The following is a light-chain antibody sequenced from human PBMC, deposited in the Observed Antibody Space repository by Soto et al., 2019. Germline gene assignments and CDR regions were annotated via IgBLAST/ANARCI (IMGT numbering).Light chain of an antibody. V-gene: IGKV1-5*01. CDR1: QSINNC. Sequence: DIQMTQSPSTLSASIGETVTITCRASQSINNCLAWYQQRPGQAPPLLIYDVFRLGTGVPSRFSGSGSGTEFTLTISSLQAEDVATYFCQHYNGYPYTFGPGTKLEI. CDR3: QHYNGYPYT. J-gene: IGKJ2*01. CDR2: DVF.